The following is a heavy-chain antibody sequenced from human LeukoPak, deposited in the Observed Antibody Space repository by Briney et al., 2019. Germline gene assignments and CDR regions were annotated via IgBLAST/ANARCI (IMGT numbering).Heavy chain of an antibody. D-gene: IGHD3-22*01. V-gene: IGHV1-2*02. Sequence: ASVKVSCKASGYTFTGYYMHWVRQAPGQGLEWMGWINPNSGGTNYAQKFQGRVTMTRDTSISTAYMELSRLRSEDTAVYYCASDFDSSGYYFDYWGQGTLVTVSS. J-gene: IGHJ4*02. CDR1: GYTFTGYY. CDR2: INPNSGGT. CDR3: ASDFDSSGYYFDY.